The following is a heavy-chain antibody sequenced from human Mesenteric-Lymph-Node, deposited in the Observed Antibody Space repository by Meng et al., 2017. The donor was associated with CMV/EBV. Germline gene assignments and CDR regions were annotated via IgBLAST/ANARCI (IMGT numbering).Heavy chain of an antibody. V-gene: IGHV3-11*06. CDR1: GFTFSDYY. D-gene: IGHD3-10*01. J-gene: IGHJ4*02. CDR2: ISSSSSYI. CDR3: ARDYGSGIQGSSYFDY. Sequence: GESLKISCAASGFTFSDYYMSWIRQAPGKGLEWVSSISSSSSYIYYADSVKGRFTISRDNAKNSLYLQMNSLGAEDTAVYYCARDYGSGIQGSSYFDYWGQGTLVTVSS.